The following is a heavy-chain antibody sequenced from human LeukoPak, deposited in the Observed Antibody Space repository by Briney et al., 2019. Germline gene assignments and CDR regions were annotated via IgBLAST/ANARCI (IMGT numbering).Heavy chain of an antibody. D-gene: IGHD5-18*01. CDR1: GYSFTNYW. J-gene: IGHJ2*01. Sequence: GESLKISCEGSGYSFTNYWSSWVRQKPGRGLDWMARIDPSDSQPNYNPAFRGHVTVSVDKSISTAYLQWSSLEASDTAIYYCARRNRDKAISLDLWGRGTMVTVSS. V-gene: IGHV5-10-1*01. CDR3: ARRNRDKAISLDL. CDR2: IDPSDSQP.